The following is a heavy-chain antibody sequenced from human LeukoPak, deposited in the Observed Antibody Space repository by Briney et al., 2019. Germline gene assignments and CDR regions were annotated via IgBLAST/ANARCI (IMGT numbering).Heavy chain of an antibody. D-gene: IGHD5-18*01. CDR3: TRAGLRGYSYGFDY. CDR2: IRTKAYGGTA. J-gene: IGHJ4*02. CDR1: GFTFGDYA. Sequence: GGSLRLSCTASGFTFGDYAMSWFRQAPGEGLEWIGFIRTKAYGGTAEYAASVKGRFTISRDDSKSIAYLQMNSLKTEDTAVYYCTRAGLRGYSYGFDYWGQGTLVTVSS. V-gene: IGHV3-49*03.